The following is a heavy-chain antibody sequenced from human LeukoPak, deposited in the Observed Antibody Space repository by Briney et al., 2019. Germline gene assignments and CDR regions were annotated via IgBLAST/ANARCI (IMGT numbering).Heavy chain of an antibody. Sequence: PSETLSLTCTVSGYSISSGYYWAWIRQSPGQGLEWIASIYHSGVTYYNPSLKSRVTISVDTSKNQFSLKLTSVTAADTAVYYCARHGRRMVRGNYYFDYWGQGTLVTVSS. CDR2: IYHSGVT. V-gene: IGHV4-38-2*02. J-gene: IGHJ4*02. CDR1: GYSISSGYY. CDR3: ARHGRRMVRGNYYFDY. D-gene: IGHD3-10*01.